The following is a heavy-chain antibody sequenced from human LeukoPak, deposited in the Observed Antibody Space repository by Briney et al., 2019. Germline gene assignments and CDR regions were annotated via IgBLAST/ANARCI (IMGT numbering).Heavy chain of an antibody. Sequence: ASETLSLTCTVSGGSISSYYWSWIRQPPGKGLEWIGYIYYSGSTNYNPSLKSRVTISVDTSKNQFSLKLSSVTAADTAVYYCARARITIFGVVTVDSFDIWGQGTMVTVSS. D-gene: IGHD3-3*01. CDR1: GGSISSYY. J-gene: IGHJ3*02. CDR2: IYYSGST. CDR3: ARARITIFGVVTVDSFDI. V-gene: IGHV4-59*01.